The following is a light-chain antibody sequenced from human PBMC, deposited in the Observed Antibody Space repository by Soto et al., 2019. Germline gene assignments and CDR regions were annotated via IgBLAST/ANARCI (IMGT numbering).Light chain of an antibody. J-gene: IGKJ4*01. CDR3: QQYSNWPLT. V-gene: IGKV3-15*01. Sequence: EVVMTQSTATQSVSPGERATLSCRASQSVSSNLAWYQQKPGQAPRLLVYSASTRATDIPARFSGSGSGTEFTLTISSLQSEDFAVYYCQQYSNWPLTFGEGTKVELK. CDR1: QSVSSN. CDR2: SAS.